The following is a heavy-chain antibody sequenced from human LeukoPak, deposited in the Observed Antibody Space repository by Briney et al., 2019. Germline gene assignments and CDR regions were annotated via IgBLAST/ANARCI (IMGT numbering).Heavy chain of an antibody. D-gene: IGHD2-15*01. CDR1: GFIFSTYN. CDR3: ARGTPGHCSGGNCYSLDN. V-gene: IGHV3-48*04. J-gene: IGHJ4*02. Sequence: QTGGSLRLSCAASGFIFSTYNMNWVRQAPGKGLEWVSFITSSGNIIYYAVSVKGRFTISRDNAKNALYLQMNSLRAEDTAVYYCARGTPGHCSGGNCYSLDNWGQGTLVTVSS. CDR2: ITSSGNII.